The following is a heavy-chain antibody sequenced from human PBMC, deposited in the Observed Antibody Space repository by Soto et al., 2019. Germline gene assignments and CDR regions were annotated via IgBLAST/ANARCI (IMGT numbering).Heavy chain of an antibody. CDR3: ARDRGWLQSEDYFDY. J-gene: IGHJ4*02. Sequence: SETLSLTCTVSGGSISSGDYYWSWIRHPPGKGLEWIGYIYYSGSTYYNPSLKSRVTISVDTSKNQFSLKLSSVTAADTAVYYCARDRGWLQSEDYFDYWGQGTLVTVSS. CDR2: IYYSGST. V-gene: IGHV4-30-4*01. CDR1: GGSISSGDYY. D-gene: IGHD3-10*01.